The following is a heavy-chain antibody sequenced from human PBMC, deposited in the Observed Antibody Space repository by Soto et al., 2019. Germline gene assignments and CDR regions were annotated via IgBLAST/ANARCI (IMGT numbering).Heavy chain of an antibody. CDR2: MNPNTGNS. D-gene: IGHD1-1*01. V-gene: IGHV1-8*01. CDR3: ARRAETNGWNGFGADKYYFDF. Sequence: GXSVKVSCKASVYTFTGYDIYWVRQATGQGLEWMGWMNPNTGNSGYAQKFQGRVTMTSDTSISTAHMELSSLRSEDTAVYYCARRAETNGWNGFGADKYYFDFWGQGPLVTVSS. CDR1: VYTFTGYD. J-gene: IGHJ4*02.